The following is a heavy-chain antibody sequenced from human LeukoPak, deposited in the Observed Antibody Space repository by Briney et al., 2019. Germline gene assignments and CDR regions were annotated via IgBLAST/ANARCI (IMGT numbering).Heavy chain of an antibody. CDR1: GFTFSSYS. CDR3: ARDWADNNYGPSTFDY. J-gene: IGHJ4*02. Sequence: PGRSLRLSCAASGFTFSSYSMNWVRQAPGKGLEWVSYISSSRSTIYYADSVKGRFTISRDNAKNSLYLQVNSLRAEDTAVYYCARDWADNNYGPSTFDYWGQGTLVTVSS. CDR2: ISSSRSTI. V-gene: IGHV3-48*04. D-gene: IGHD5-18*01.